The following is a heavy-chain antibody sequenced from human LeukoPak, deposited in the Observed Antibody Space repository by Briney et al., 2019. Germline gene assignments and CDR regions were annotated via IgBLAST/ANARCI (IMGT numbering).Heavy chain of an antibody. CDR3: KSSAMNWFDP. V-gene: IGHV3-21*01. Sequence: GGSLRLSCAASGFTFSSYSMIWVRQAPGKGLEWVSSMSSGSTYIYHADSVKGRFTISRDNAKNLLYLQMNSLRAEDTAVYYCKSSAMNWFDPWGQGTLVTVSS. J-gene: IGHJ5*02. CDR2: MSSGSTYI. CDR1: GFTFSSYS.